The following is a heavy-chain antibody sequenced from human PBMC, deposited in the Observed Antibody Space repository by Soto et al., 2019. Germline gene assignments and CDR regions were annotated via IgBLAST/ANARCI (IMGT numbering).Heavy chain of an antibody. J-gene: IGHJ4*02. CDR1: GGTFSSYA. D-gene: IGHD4-17*01. V-gene: IGHV1-69*12. Sequence: QVQLVQSGAEVKKPGSSVKVSCKASGGTFSSYAISWVRQAPGQGLEWMGGIIPIFGTADYAQKFQGRVTITGDESTNTAYMELSSRRSEDTAVYYWARDGGVYDYGPLDYWGQGTLVTVSS. CDR3: ARDGGVYDYGPLDY. CDR2: IIPIFGTA.